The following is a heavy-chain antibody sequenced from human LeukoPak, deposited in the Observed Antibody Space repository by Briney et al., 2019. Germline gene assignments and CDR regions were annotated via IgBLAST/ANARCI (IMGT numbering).Heavy chain of an antibody. CDR1: GFTFSSYG. CDR2: IWYDGSNK. Sequence: QSGGSLRLSCAVSGFTFSSYGIHWVRQAPGKGLEWVAVIWYDGSNKYYADSVKGRFTISRDNSKNTLYLQMDNLRAEDTAVYYCAKQSGSRANFDYWGRGTLVTVSS. D-gene: IGHD6-25*01. CDR3: AKQSGSRANFDY. V-gene: IGHV3-33*06. J-gene: IGHJ4*02.